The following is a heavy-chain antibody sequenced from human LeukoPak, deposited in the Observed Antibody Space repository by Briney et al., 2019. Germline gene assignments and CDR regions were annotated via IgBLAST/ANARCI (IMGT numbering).Heavy chain of an antibody. D-gene: IGHD3-10*01. V-gene: IGHV4-38-2*02. CDR1: GYSISSGFY. CDR3: ARGPYGSGSFDY. J-gene: IGHJ4*02. CDR2: IYHSGST. Sequence: SETLSLTCTVSGYSISSGFYWGWIRQPPGKGLEWIGSIYHSGSTYFNPSLKSRVTISVDTSNNQFSLKLSSVTAADTAVYYCARGPYGSGSFDYWGQGTLVTVSS.